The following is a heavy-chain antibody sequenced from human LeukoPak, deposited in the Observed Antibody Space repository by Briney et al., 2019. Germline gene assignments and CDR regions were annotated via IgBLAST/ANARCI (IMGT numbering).Heavy chain of an antibody. CDR3: ARQTGSGLFILP. CDR1: GGSISSYY. J-gene: IGHJ4*02. V-gene: IGHV4-59*04. Sequence: MTSETLSLTCTVSGGSISSYYWSWIRQPPGKGLEWIGYIYYSGNTYYNASLKSQVSISIDTSKNQFSLRLTSVTAADTAVYYCARQTGSGLFILPGGQGTLVTVSS. D-gene: IGHD3/OR15-3a*01. CDR2: IYYSGNT.